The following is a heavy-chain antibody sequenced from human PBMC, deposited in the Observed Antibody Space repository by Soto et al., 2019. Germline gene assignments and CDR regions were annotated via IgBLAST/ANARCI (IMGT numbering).Heavy chain of an antibody. CDR2: IIPILGIA. J-gene: IGHJ2*01. V-gene: IGHV1-69*02. CDR3: ATWMGSSGYYPLRYFDL. D-gene: IGHD3-22*01. Sequence: SVKVSCKASGGTFSSYTISWVRQAPGQGLEWMGRIIPILGIANYAQKFQGRVTITADKSTSTAYMELSSLRSEDTAVYYCATWMGSSGYYPLRYFDLWGRGTLVTVSS. CDR1: GGTFSSYT.